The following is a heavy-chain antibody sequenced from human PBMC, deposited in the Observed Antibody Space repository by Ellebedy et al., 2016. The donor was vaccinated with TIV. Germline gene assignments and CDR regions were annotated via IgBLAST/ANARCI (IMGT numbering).Heavy chain of an antibody. D-gene: IGHD3-10*01. J-gene: IGHJ4*02. CDR3: ARTRGGEFDS. CDR1: GFTFSDFY. V-gene: IGHV3-11*06. Sequence: GGSLRLXCVASGFTFSDFYMAWIRQAPGRGLELVSYISGTSSYISYADSVRGRFTISRDSAGNSLYLQMNGLRAEDTAVFFCARTRGGEFDSWGQGSLVTVSS. CDR2: ISGTSSYI.